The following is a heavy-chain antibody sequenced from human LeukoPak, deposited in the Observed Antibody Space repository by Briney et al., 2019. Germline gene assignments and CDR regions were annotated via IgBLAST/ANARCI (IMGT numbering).Heavy chain of an antibody. Sequence: PSETLSLTCIVSGASISSDYWSWIRQSPGKGLEWIGYLYDSGNTDYNPSLKSRVSISMNTSKNQFSLNLTSVTDADTAVYYCAGRGRRYFRDWGQGTLVTVCS. J-gene: IGHJ1*01. CDR1: GASISSDY. CDR2: LYDSGNT. CDR3: AGRGRRYFRD. V-gene: IGHV4-59*08.